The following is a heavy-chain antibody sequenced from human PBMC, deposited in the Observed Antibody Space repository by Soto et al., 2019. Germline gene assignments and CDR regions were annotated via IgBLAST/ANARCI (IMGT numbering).Heavy chain of an antibody. D-gene: IGHD3-10*01. CDR1: GYIFINYG. CDR3: ARSAGVVDGDDY. Sequence: QVQLVQSGAEVKKPGAPVKVSCKASGYIFINYGISWVRQAPGQGLEWMGWINSYNGNTNSAQKLQSRVTMTTDTSTNTAYMELRSLTADDTAVYYCARSAGVVDGDDYWGQGTLVTVSS. V-gene: IGHV1-18*01. CDR2: INSYNGNT. J-gene: IGHJ4*02.